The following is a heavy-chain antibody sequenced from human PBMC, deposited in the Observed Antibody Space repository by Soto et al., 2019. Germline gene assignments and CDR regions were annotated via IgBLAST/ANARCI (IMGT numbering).Heavy chain of an antibody. CDR2: VSSGGST. CDR3: AKGHSSGYYCNDY. D-gene: IGHD3-22*01. V-gene: IGHV3-23*01. CDR1: GFTFSSYA. J-gene: IGHJ4*02. Sequence: GSLRLSCAVSGFTFSSYAMSWVRLAPGKGLEWVSAVSSGGSTYYADSVKGRFTISRDFSKNTLDLQMNSLRAEDTAVYYCAKGHSSGYYCNDYWGQGTLVTVSS.